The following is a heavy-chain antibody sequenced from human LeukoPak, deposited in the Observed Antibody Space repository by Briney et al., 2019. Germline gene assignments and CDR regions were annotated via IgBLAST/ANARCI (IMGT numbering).Heavy chain of an antibody. J-gene: IGHJ4*02. Sequence: GASVKVSCKASGYTFTSYGISWVRQAPGQGLEWMGWISAYNGNTNYAQKLQGRVTMTTDTSTGTAYMELRSLRSDDTAVYYCARDSYCSGGSCYYFDYWGQGTLVTVSS. CDR1: GYTFTSYG. D-gene: IGHD2-15*01. CDR3: ARDSYCSGGSCYYFDY. V-gene: IGHV1-18*01. CDR2: ISAYNGNT.